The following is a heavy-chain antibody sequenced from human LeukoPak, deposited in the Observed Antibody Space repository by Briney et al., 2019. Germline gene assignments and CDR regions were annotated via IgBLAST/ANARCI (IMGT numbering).Heavy chain of an antibody. CDR1: XFTFSSYS. CDR2: ISSSSSYI. V-gene: IGHV3-21*01. CDR3: ARDAYDILTGYQDYYFDY. Sequence: PGGSLRLSXXXXXFTFSSYSMNWVRQAPGKGLEWVSSISSSSSYIYYADSVKGRFTISRDNAKNSLYLQMNSLRAEDTAVYYCARDAYDILTGYQDYYFDYWGQGTLVTVSS. D-gene: IGHD3-9*01. J-gene: IGHJ4*02.